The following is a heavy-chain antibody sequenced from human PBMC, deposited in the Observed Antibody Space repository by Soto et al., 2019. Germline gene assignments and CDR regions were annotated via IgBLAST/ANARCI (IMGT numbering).Heavy chain of an antibody. Sequence: QVQVVQSGAEVKKPGASVKVSCKASGYTFTTYAIHWVRQAPGQSLEWMGWINTGNGNTYYSQKMQARVTITRDTSARTAYMELSRLRSEYTAVYYCARSRVGGGYYVDFGGQGALVTVSS. CDR3: ARSRVGGGYYVDF. CDR2: INTGNGNT. J-gene: IGHJ4*02. CDR1: GYTFTTYA. V-gene: IGHV1-3*04. D-gene: IGHD3-16*01.